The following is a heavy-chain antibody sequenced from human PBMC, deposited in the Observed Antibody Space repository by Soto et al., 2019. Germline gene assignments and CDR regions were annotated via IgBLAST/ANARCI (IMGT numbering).Heavy chain of an antibody. J-gene: IGHJ4*02. CDR3: ARDYLYSGYYYEWDSDNFDY. D-gene: IGHD3-22*01. V-gene: IGHV3-30-3*01. CDR2: ISYDGSNK. CDR1: GFTFSSYA. Sequence: GGSLRLSCAASGFTFSSYAMHWVRQAPGKGLEWVAVISYDGSNKYYADSVKGRFTISRDNSKNTLYLQMNSLRAEDTAVYYCARDYLYSGYYYEWDSDNFDYWGQGTLVTVSS.